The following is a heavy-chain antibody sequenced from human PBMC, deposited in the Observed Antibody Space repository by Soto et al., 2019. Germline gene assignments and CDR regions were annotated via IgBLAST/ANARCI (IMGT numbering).Heavy chain of an antibody. CDR3: ASEGSESYSFDH. CDR1: GGSISSGGYS. J-gene: IGHJ4*02. Sequence: SETLSLTCAVSGGSISSGGYSWSWIRQPPGKGLEWIGYIYHSGSTHYNPSLKSRVTISLDTSKNQFSLNLSSVTAADTAGYYCASEGSESYSFDHWGQGALVTVSS. CDR2: IYHSGST. V-gene: IGHV4-30-2*01. D-gene: IGHD3-10*01.